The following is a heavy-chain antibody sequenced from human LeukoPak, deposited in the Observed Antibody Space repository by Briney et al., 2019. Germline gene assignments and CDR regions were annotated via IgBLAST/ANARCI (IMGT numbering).Heavy chain of an antibody. D-gene: IGHD3-3*01. CDR1: GFTFSSYG. CDR3: AKGTAYYDFWSGYYNDY. Sequence: GGSLRLSCAASGFTFSSYGMHWVRPAPGKGLEWVAVISYDGSNKYYADSVKGRFTISRDNSKNTLYLQMNSLRAEETAVYYCAKGTAYYDFWSGYYNDYWGQGTLVTVSS. V-gene: IGHV3-30*18. CDR2: ISYDGSNK. J-gene: IGHJ4*02.